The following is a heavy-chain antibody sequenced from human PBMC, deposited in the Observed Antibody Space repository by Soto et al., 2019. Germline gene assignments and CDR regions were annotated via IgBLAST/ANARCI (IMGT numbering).Heavy chain of an antibody. CDR2: ISPYTDDP. V-gene: IGHV1-18*01. D-gene: IGHD2-2*01. CDR1: GNTFTNFG. CDR3: ARVIPGAEAWFHP. J-gene: IGHJ5*02. Sequence: QGPLVQSGVEVKKPGASVKVSCSASGNTFTNFGVTWVRQAPGQGLEWMGWISPYTDDPSYAQKFQGRVTMTIDTSTSTDYLDLRRLTSDDTAVYYCARVIPGAEAWFHPWGQGTLVTVSS.